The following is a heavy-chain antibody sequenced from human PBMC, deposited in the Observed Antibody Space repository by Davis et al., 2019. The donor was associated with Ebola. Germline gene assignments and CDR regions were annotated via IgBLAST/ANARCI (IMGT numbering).Heavy chain of an antibody. J-gene: IGHJ5*02. CDR2: IYYSGST. CDR3: ARDLTMVRGVLGWFDP. Sequence: SETLSLTCTVSGGSISSGGYYWSWIRQHPGKGLEWIGYIYYSGSTYYNPSLKSRVTISVDTSKNQFSLKLSSVTAADTAVYYCARDLTMVRGVLGWFDPWGQGTLVTVSS. CDR1: GGSISSGGYY. V-gene: IGHV4-31*03. D-gene: IGHD3-10*01.